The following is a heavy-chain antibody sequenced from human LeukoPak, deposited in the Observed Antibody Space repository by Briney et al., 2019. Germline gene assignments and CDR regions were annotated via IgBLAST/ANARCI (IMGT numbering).Heavy chain of an antibody. V-gene: IGHV3-48*01. Sequence: PGGSLRLSCAASGFTFSSYSMNWVRQAPGKGLEWVSYISSSSSTIYYADSVKGRFTISRDNAKNSLYLQMNSLRAEDTGVYYCAREEQLVPECYFDYWGEGTLVTVSS. J-gene: IGHJ4*02. CDR1: GFTFSSYS. CDR2: ISSSSSTI. CDR3: AREEQLVPECYFDY. D-gene: IGHD6-6*01.